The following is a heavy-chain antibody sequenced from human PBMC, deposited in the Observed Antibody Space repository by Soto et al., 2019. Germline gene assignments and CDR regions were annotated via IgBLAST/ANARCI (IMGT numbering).Heavy chain of an antibody. Sequence: SSETLSLTCTVSGGSISSGGYYWSWIRQPPGKGLEWIGYIYHSGSTYYNPSLKSRVTISVDRSKNQFSLKLSSVTAADTAVYYCATQEVGGSYVYTFDPWGQGTLVTVSS. CDR2: IYHSGST. CDR1: GGSISSGGYY. D-gene: IGHD1-26*01. J-gene: IGHJ5*02. CDR3: ATQEVGGSYVYTFDP. V-gene: IGHV4-30-2*01.